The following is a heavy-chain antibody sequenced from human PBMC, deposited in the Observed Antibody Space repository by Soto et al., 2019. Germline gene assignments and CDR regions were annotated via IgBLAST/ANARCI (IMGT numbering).Heavy chain of an antibody. CDR2: ISPMFGAA. CDR3: AREVQVPPPAFVY. D-gene: IGHD3-10*01. Sequence: QVHLVQSGAEMKKPGSSVKVSCQASGGTFNTYAMNWVRQAPGQGPEWMGDISPMFGAANYAPKFQGRVTITADESTGTSYMQLSSLTSEDTALYFGAREVQVPPPAFVYWGQGTLVTVSS. V-gene: IGHV1-69*19. J-gene: IGHJ4*02. CDR1: GGTFNTYA.